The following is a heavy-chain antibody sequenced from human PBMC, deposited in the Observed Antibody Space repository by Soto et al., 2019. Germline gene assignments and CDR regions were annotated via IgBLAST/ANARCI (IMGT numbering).Heavy chain of an antibody. J-gene: IGHJ4*02. Sequence: QVHLVQSGGGVVQPGRSLTLSCAASGFAFNTYSMHWVRQAPGRGLEWVAVISYDGSNKFYADSVKGRFTISRDNSKNTLYLEMNSLRGEDTAVYYCAKVSPMGYFFDFWGQGTLVTVSS. CDR2: ISYDGSNK. CDR3: AKVSPMGYFFDF. V-gene: IGHV3-30-3*01. CDR1: GFAFNTYS.